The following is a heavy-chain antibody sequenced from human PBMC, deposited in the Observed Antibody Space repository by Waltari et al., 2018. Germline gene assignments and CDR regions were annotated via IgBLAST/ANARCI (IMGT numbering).Heavy chain of an antibody. Sequence: QVQVVQSGAEVMKPGASVKVSCKVSEYTLGGFSIHWVRQLLGNGPEWLGRLESGDEKETSGRKFLGRVTMTEDTSTDTAYMELSSLRSEVTAVYYCRLMGRNIVLAGAAPSYYSYIDVWGRGTSVTVSS. J-gene: IGHJ6*03. CDR3: RLMGRNIVLAGAAPSYYSYIDV. CDR2: LESGDEKE. CDR1: EYTLGGFS. V-gene: IGHV1-24*01. D-gene: IGHD2-15*01.